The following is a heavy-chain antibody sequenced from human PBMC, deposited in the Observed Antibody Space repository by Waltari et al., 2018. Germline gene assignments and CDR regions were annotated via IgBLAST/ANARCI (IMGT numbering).Heavy chain of an antibody. CDR3: ARGRGGSQETEIDY. D-gene: IGHD1-26*01. V-gene: IGHV1-3*01. CDR2: INAGNGNT. CDR1: GYTFTSYA. Sequence: QVQLVQSGAEVKKPGASVKVSCKASGYTFTSYAMHWVRQAPGQRLEWMGWINAGNGNTKYSQKFQGRVTITRNTSISTAYMELSSLRSEDTAVYYCARGRGGSQETEIDYWGQGTLVTVSS. J-gene: IGHJ4*02.